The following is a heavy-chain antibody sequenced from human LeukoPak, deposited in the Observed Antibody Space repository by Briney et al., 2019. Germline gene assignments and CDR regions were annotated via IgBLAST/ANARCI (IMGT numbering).Heavy chain of an antibody. Sequence: GGSLGLSCAASGFTFNTYWMSWVRQAPGKGLEWVANIKQDGGEKYYAHAVKGRFTISRDNAKNSLYLQMNSLRAEDTAVYYCARAEYCYYCGMDVWGQGTTVTVSS. CDR3: ARAEYCYYCGMDV. V-gene: IGHV3-7*03. D-gene: IGHD2/OR15-2a*01. J-gene: IGHJ6*02. CDR2: IKQDGGEK. CDR1: GFTFNTYW.